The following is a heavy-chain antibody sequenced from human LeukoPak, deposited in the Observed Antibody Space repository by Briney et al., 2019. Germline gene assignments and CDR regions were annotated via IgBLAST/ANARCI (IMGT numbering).Heavy chain of an antibody. D-gene: IGHD2/OR15-2a*01. Sequence: GGSLRLSCAASGFTFSSYWMTWVRQAPGKGLEWVASINLDGSEKNYVDSVEGRFAISRDNAKKSLFLQMNSLRDEDTAVYYCARTRLSCDCWGQGTLITVSS. J-gene: IGHJ4*02. CDR1: GFTFSSYW. V-gene: IGHV3-7*01. CDR3: ARTRLSCDC. CDR2: INLDGSEK.